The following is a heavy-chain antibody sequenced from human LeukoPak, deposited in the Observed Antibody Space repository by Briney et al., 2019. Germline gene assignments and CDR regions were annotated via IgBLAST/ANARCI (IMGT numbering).Heavy chain of an antibody. J-gene: IGHJ4*02. CDR3: AKDRGYSYGLPFDY. V-gene: IGHV3-23*01. CDR1: GFTFSDYY. D-gene: IGHD5-18*01. CDR2: IGGSGNST. Sequence: QTGGSLRLSCAASGFTFSDYYMSWVRQAPGKGLEWVSGIGGSGNSTYYADSVKGRFTISRDNSKNTLYLQMNSLRAEDTAVYYCAKDRGYSYGLPFDYWGQGTLVTVSS.